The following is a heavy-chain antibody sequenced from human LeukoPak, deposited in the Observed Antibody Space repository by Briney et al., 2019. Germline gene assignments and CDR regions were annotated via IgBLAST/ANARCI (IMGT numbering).Heavy chain of an antibody. V-gene: IGHV3-30*03. D-gene: IGHD3-10*01. CDR3: ARDRSAGVRASPMDY. CDR1: GFSFSTYG. CDR2: ITYVGYYE. J-gene: IGHJ4*02. Sequence: PGRSLRLSCAASGFSFSTYGMHWVRQAPGKGLEWVAVITYVGYYEYYANSVKGRFTISSDNSKNTLYLQMNSLRAEDTAVYYCARDRSAGVRASPMDYWGQGTLVTVSP.